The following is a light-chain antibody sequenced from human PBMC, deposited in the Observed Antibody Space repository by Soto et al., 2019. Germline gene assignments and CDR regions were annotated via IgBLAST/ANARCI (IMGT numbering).Light chain of an antibody. CDR3: SSFTTSLTVI. Sequence: QSALTQPASVSASPGQSITISCAGTSNDIGAYQYVSWYQHRPGKAPRLIIYGVTDRPSGVSSRFSGSKSDNSASLTISGLQTDDEADYYCSSFTTSLTVIFGGGTKLTVL. V-gene: IGLV2-14*01. CDR1: SNDIGAYQY. CDR2: GVT. J-gene: IGLJ2*01.